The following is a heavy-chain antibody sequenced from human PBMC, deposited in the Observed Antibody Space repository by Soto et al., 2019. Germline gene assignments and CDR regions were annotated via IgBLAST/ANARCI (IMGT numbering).Heavy chain of an antibody. Sequence: EVQLVESGGGLVQPGGSLRLSCAASGFTLSSYWMSWVRQAPGKGLEWVANIKQDGSEKYYVDSVKGRFTISRDNAKNTQYLQMNSLRAEDTAVYYCARVLTGSWNWFDPWGQGTLVTVSS. CDR1: GFTLSSYW. CDR2: IKQDGSEK. D-gene: IGHD6-13*01. V-gene: IGHV3-7*02. J-gene: IGHJ5*02. CDR3: ARVLTGSWNWFDP.